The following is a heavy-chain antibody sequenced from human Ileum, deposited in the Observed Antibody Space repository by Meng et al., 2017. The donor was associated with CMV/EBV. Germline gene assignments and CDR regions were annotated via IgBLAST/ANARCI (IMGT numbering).Heavy chain of an antibody. CDR1: AGSFTGYH. V-gene: IGHV4-34*01. D-gene: IGHD7-27*01. J-gene: IGHJ4*02. CDR3: VRGNWVSDF. Sequence: QVQLQQWGAEVLKPSETLSLTHTVSAGSFTGYHWTWIRQPPGKGPEWIEEINYRGSIHYNPSLESRVTISLDMSTNQLSLKLNSVTAADTAVYYCVRGNWVSDFWGQGTLVTVSS. CDR2: INYRGSI.